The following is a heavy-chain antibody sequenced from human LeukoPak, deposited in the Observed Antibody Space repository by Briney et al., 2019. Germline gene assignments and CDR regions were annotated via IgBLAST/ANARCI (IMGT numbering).Heavy chain of an antibody. D-gene: IGHD3-22*01. Sequence: SETLSLTCTVSGGSISSYYWSWIRQPPGKGLGWIGYIYYSGSTNYNPSLKSRVTISVDTSKNQFSLKLSSVTAADTAVYYCARVYDSSGYWSMFDPWGQGTLVTVSS. CDR2: IYYSGST. J-gene: IGHJ5*02. CDR3: ARVYDSSGYWSMFDP. V-gene: IGHV4-59*01. CDR1: GGSISSYY.